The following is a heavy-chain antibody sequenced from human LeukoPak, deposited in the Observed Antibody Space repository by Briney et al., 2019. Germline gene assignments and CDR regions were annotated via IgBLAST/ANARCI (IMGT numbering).Heavy chain of an antibody. CDR1: GVSFTNNW. CDR2: IKQDGSEK. J-gene: IGHJ4*02. CDR3: ARRIVVAGGFDY. V-gene: IGHV3-7*01. D-gene: IGHD6-19*01. Sequence: GGSLRLSCVVSGVSFTNNWMSWVRQAPGKGLEWVASIKQDGSEKYYVDSVKGRFTISRDNARNSLYLQMNSLRAEDTAVYYCARRIVVAGGFDYWGQGTLVTVSS.